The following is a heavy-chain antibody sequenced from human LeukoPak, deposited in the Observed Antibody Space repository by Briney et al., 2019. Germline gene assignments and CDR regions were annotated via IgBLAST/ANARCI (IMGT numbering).Heavy chain of an antibody. J-gene: IGHJ4*02. Sequence: SETLSLTCTVSGGSISSSSYYWGWIRQPPGKGLEWIGSIYYSGSTYYNPSLKSRVTISVDTSKNQFSLKLSSVTAADTAVYYCARLVRGIYDYFDYWGQGTLVTVSS. D-gene: IGHD3-10*01. CDR1: GGSISSSSYY. V-gene: IGHV4-39*07. CDR2: IYYSGST. CDR3: ARLVRGIYDYFDY.